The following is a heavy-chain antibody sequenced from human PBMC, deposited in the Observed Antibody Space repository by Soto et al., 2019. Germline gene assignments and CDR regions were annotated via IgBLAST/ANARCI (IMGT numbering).Heavy chain of an antibody. CDR3: ASNKAGDAFDI. V-gene: IGHV1-46*01. CDR1: GYTFTSYY. J-gene: IGHJ3*02. CDR2: INPSGGST. Sequence: SVKVSCKASGYTFTSYYMHWGRQAPVQGLEWMGIINPSGGSTSYAQRFQGRVTMTRDTSTSTVYMELSSLRSEDTAVYYYASNKAGDAFDIWGQGTMVTVS.